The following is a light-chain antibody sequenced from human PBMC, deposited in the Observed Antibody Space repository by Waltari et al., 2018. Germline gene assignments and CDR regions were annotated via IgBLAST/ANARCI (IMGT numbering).Light chain of an antibody. Sequence: QSALTQPASVSGSPGQSITISCAGTNSDISYYNFVSWYQQHPGKAPELMIFDVNRWPSGVSHRFSGSKAGNTASLTISGLQAEDEADYFCASYTSTNTVLFGGGTKVTVL. CDR1: NSDISYYNF. J-gene: IGLJ2*01. CDR2: DVN. V-gene: IGLV2-14*03. CDR3: ASYTSTNTVL.